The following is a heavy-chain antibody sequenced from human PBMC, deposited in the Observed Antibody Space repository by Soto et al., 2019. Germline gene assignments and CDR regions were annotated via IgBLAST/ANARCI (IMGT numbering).Heavy chain of an antibody. CDR1: GFTFSNYA. CDR2: ISGSAGTT. D-gene: IGHD6-13*01. Sequence: PGGSLRLSCAASGFTFSNYAMGWVRQAPGKGLEWVSSISGSAGTTYYADSVKGRFTISRDNSKNTVYLQMNSLRAADTAVYYCAKVLSPYSSSWFDYCGQGTLVTCSS. CDR3: AKVLSPYSSSWFDY. V-gene: IGHV3-23*01. J-gene: IGHJ4*02.